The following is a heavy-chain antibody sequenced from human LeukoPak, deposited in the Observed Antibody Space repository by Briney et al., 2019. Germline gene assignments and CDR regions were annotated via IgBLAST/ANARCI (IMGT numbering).Heavy chain of an antibody. CDR3: ARGNYDFWSGYSYYMDV. CDR2: INHSGST. J-gene: IGHJ6*03. V-gene: IGHV4-34*01. Sequence: PSETLSLTCAVCGGSFSGYYWSWIRQPPGKGLEWIGEINHSGSTNYNPSLKSRVTISVDTSKNQFSLKLSSVTAADTAVYYCARGNYDFWSGYSYYMDVWGKGTTVTVSS. CDR1: GGSFSGYY. D-gene: IGHD3-3*01.